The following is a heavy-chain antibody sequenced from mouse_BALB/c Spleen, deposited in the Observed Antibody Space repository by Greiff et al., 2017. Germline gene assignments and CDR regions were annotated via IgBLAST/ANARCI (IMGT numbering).Heavy chain of an antibody. J-gene: IGHJ3*01. V-gene: IGHV1S56*01. D-gene: IGHD3-1*01. CDR2: IYPGNVNT. CDR3: ARSGSGGLDFAWFAY. Sequence: VQGVESGPELVKPGASVRISCKASGYTFTSYYIHWVKQRPGQGLEWIGWIYPGNVNTKYNEKFKGKATLTADKSSSTAYMQLSSLTSEDSAVYFCARSGSGGLDFAWFAYWGQGTLVTVSA. CDR1: GYTFTSYY.